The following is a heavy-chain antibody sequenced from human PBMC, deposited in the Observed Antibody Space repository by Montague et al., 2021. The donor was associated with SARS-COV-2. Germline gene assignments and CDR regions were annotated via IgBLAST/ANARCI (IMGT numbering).Heavy chain of an antibody. J-gene: IGHJ4*02. CDR1: GDSMTYFY. V-gene: IGHV4-59*01. Sequence: SETLSLTCTVSGDSMTYFYWSWIRQTPEKGLEWIGYIFYRGTTKYNPSLESRVTITVDTSKDQFYPKLNSVTAADTAVYYCARGATRTFDYWGQGTRVTVSS. CDR3: ARGATRTFDY. D-gene: IGHD1-1*01. CDR2: IFYRGTT.